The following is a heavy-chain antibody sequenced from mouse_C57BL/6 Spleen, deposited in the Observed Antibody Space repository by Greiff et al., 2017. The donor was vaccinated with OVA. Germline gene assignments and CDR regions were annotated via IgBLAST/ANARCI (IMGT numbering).Heavy chain of an antibody. J-gene: IGHJ3*01. CDR1: GYTFTDYY. V-gene: IGHV1-76*01. CDR2: IYPGSGNT. Sequence: VQRVESGAELVRPGASVKLSCKASGYTFTDYYINWVKQRPGQGLEWIARIYPGSGNTYYNEKFKGKATLTAEKSSSTAYMQLSSLTSEDSAVYFCARSGDYGNFAWFAYWGQGTLVTVSA. CDR3: ARSGDYGNFAWFAY. D-gene: IGHD2-1*01.